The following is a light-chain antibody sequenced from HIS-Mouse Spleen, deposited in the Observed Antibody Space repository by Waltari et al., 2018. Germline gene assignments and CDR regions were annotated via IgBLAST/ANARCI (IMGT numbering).Light chain of an antibody. V-gene: IGLV2-14*03. Sequence: QSALTQPASVSGSPGQSITISCTGTSSDVGGYNYFSWYQQHPGKPPKLMIYDVSNRPSGVSNRFSGSKSGNTASLTISGLQAEDEADYYCSSYTSSSTWVFGGGTKLTVL. CDR2: DVS. CDR1: SSDVGGYNY. J-gene: IGLJ3*02. CDR3: SSYTSSSTWV.